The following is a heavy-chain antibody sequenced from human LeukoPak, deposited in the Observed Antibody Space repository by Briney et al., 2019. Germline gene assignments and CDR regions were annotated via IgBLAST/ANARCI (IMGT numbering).Heavy chain of an antibody. CDR2: IIPILGIA. CDR3: ARGDGYNLDY. D-gene: IGHD5-24*01. V-gene: IGHV1-69*04. CDR1: GGTFSSYA. J-gene: IGHJ4*02. Sequence: GSSVKASCKASGGTFSSYAISWVRQAPGQGLEWMGRIIPILGIANYAQKFQGRVTITADKSTSTAYMELSSLRSEDTAVYYCARGDGYNLDYWGQGTLVTVSS.